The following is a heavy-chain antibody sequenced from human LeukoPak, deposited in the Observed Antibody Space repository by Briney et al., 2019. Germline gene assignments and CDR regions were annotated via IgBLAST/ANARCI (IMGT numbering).Heavy chain of an antibody. Sequence: GGSLRLPCGASGFTFSSYGMHWVRQAPDKGLEWVAFIRYDGSNKNYADSVKGRFTISRDNSKNTLYLQMNSLRAEDTVVYYCAKVYEYGDNDWFDSWGQGTLVTVSS. D-gene: IGHD4-17*01. CDR2: IRYDGSNK. CDR3: AKVYEYGDNDWFDS. V-gene: IGHV3-30*02. CDR1: GFTFSSYG. J-gene: IGHJ5*01.